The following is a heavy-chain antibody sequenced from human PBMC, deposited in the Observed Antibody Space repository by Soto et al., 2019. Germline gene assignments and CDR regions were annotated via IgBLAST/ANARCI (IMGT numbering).Heavy chain of an antibody. Sequence: EVQLLESGGGLVQPGGSLRLSCEASGFTFSTSAMSWVRQAAGKGLEWVSTISDSGSTYYADYVKGRFTISRDNSKNTLYLQINSLRAEDTAVFYCAKVWCEDGYCSRTSCLYDFHPWGQGTLVTVSS. CDR1: GFTFSTSA. CDR3: AKVWCEDGYCSRTSCLYDFHP. D-gene: IGHD2-2*03. J-gene: IGHJ5*02. CDR2: ISDSGST. V-gene: IGHV3-23*01.